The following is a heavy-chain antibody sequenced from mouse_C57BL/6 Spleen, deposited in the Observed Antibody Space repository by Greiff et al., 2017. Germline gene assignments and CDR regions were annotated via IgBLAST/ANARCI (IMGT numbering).Heavy chain of an antibody. CDR1: GFSLTSYG. CDR3: ARNSDGYYVAFAY. D-gene: IGHD2-3*01. V-gene: IGHV2-2*01. CDR2: IWSGGST. Sequence: QVQLQQSGPGLVQPSQSLSITCTVSGFSLTSYGVHWVRQSPGKGLEWLGVIWSGGSTDYTAAFISRLSISKDNSKSQVFFKMNSLQADDTAIYYCARNSDGYYVAFAYWGQGTLVTVSA. J-gene: IGHJ3*01.